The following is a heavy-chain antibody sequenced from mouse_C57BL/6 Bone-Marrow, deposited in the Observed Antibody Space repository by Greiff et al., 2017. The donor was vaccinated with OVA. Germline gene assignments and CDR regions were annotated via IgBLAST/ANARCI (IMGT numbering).Heavy chain of an antibody. J-gene: IGHJ4*01. V-gene: IGHV1-69*01. D-gene: IGHD1-1*01. CDR2: IDPSDSYT. Sequence: VQLQQPGAELVMPGASVKLSCKASGYTFTSYWMHWVKQRPGQGLEWIGEIDPSDSYTNYNQKFKGKSTLTVDKSSSTAYMQLSSLTSEDSAVYYCARDYGPPIHYAMDYWGQGTSVTVSA. CDR3: ARDYGPPIHYAMDY. CDR1: GYTFTSYW.